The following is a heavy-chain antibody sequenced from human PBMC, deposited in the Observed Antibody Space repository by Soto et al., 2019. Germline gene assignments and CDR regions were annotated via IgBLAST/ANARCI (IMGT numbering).Heavy chain of an antibody. D-gene: IGHD3-9*01. CDR3: ARGPYYDILTGSPPNYYYYMDV. J-gene: IGHJ6*03. Sequence: SETLSLTCAVYGGSFGGYYWSWIRQPPGKGLEWIGEINHSGSTNYNPSLKSRVTISVDTSKNQFSLKLSSVTAADTAVYYCARGPYYDILTGSPPNYYYYMDVWGKGTTVTVS. CDR2: INHSGST. V-gene: IGHV4-34*01. CDR1: GGSFGGYY.